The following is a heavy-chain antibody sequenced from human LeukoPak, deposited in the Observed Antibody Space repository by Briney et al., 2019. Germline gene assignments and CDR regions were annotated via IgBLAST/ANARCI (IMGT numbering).Heavy chain of an antibody. J-gene: IGHJ6*02. CDR3: AKSLRDDYYYYGMDV. CDR2: IWYDGGNK. CDR1: GFTFSSYG. V-gene: IGHV3-33*06. Sequence: GGSLRLSCAASGFTFSSYGMHWVRQAPGKGLEWVAVIWYDGGNKYYADSVKGRFTISRDNSKNTLYLQMNSLRAEDTAVYYCAKSLRDDYYYYGMDVWGQGTTVTVSS.